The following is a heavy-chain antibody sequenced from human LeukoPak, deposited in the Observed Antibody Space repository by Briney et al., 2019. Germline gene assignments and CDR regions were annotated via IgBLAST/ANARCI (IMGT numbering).Heavy chain of an antibody. CDR2: IIPIFGTA. Sequence: SVKVSCKASGGTFRSYAISWVRQAPGQGLEWMGGIIPIFGTANYAQKFQGRVTITADESTSTAYMELSSLRSEDTAVYYCARLSGETYYYDSSGSAWGQGTLVTVSS. CDR3: ARLSGETYYYDSSGSA. D-gene: IGHD3-22*01. V-gene: IGHV1-69*13. CDR1: GGTFRSYA. J-gene: IGHJ4*02.